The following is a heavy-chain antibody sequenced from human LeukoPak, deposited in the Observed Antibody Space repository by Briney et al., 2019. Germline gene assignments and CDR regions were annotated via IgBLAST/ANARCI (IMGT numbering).Heavy chain of an antibody. CDR1: GFTFISYG. Sequence: PGGSLRLSCAASGFTFISYGMYWVRQAPGKGLESVAFIRYDGSNKYYADSVKGRFTVSRDNAKNSLYLQMNSLRAEDTAVYYCARDVRQGYSSSWAFDYWGQGTLVTVSS. CDR3: ARDVRQGYSSSWAFDY. D-gene: IGHD6-13*01. CDR2: IRYDGSNK. J-gene: IGHJ4*02. V-gene: IGHV3-30*02.